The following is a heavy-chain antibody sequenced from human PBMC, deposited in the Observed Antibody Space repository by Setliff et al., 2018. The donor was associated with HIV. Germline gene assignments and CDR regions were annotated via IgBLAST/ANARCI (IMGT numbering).Heavy chain of an antibody. CDR2: INPGGGST. D-gene: IGHD6-13*01. Sequence: ASVKVSCKASGYIFTSDYIHWVRQAPGQGLEWMGIINPGGGSTSYAQKFQGRVTMTSDTSTSTVYMELSSPKSEDTAVYYCARAYSSRWDFDYWGQGTLVTVSS. CDR3: ARAYSSRWDFDY. CDR1: GYIFTSDY. V-gene: IGHV1-46*01. J-gene: IGHJ4*02.